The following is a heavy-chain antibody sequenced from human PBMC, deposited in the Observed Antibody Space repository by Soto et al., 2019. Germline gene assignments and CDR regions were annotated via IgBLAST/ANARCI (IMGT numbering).Heavy chain of an antibody. CDR2: IYYTGST. CDR3: AREPYDY. J-gene: IGHJ4*02. Sequence: TSETLSLTCTVSGGSISSHYWSWIRQPPGKGLEWIGYIYYTGSTNYNPSLKSRVTISIDASKKQFSLKLSSVTAADTAMYYCAREPYDYWGQGTLVTVSS. V-gene: IGHV4-59*11. CDR1: GGSISSHY.